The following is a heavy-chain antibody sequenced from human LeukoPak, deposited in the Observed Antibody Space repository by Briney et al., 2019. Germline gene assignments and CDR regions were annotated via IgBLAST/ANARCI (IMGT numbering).Heavy chain of an antibody. CDR2: INDSEVP. D-gene: IGHD6-19*01. V-gene: IGHV4-4*02. J-gene: IGHJ6*03. CDR3: ARGHSSGWSLMDV. CDR1: GGSISDSNW. Sequence: SETLSLTCAVSGGSISDSNWWGWVRQSPVKGLEWIGEINDSEVPNYNPSLENRVTMQEDKSRTQFSLKLNSVTAADTAVYYCARGHSSGWSLMDVWGKGLTVTVSS.